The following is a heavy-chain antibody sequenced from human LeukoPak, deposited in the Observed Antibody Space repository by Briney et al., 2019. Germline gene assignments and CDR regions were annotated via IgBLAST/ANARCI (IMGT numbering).Heavy chain of an antibody. CDR1: GGSFSGYY. J-gene: IGHJ4*02. Sequence: SETLSLTCAVYGGSFSGYYWSWIRQPPGKGLEWIGEINHSGSTNYNPSLKSRVTISVDTSKNQFSLKLSSVTAADTAVYYCARGPPVAAADTVCYFDYWGQGTLVTVSS. CDR3: ARGPPVAAADTVCYFDY. V-gene: IGHV4-34*01. D-gene: IGHD6-13*01. CDR2: INHSGST.